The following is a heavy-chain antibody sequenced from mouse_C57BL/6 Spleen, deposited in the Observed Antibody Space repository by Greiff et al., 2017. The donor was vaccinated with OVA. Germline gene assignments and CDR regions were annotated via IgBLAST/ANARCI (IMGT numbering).Heavy chain of an antibody. J-gene: IGHJ2*01. V-gene: IGHV1-82*01. CDR2: IYPGDGDT. Sequence: VQLQQSGPELVKPGASVKISCKASGYAFSSSWMNWVKQRPGKGLEWIGRIYPGDGDTNYNGKFKGKATLTADKSSSTAYMQLSSLTSEDSAVYFCAREGYNRDFDDWGQGTTLTVSS. D-gene: IGHD1-3*01. CDR3: AREGYNRDFDD. CDR1: GYAFSSSW.